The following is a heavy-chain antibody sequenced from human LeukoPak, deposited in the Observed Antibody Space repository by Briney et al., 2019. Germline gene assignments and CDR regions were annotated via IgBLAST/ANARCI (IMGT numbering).Heavy chain of an antibody. Sequence: GGSLRLSCAASGFTFSSYGMHWVRQAPGKGLEWVAVISYDGSNKYYADSVKGRFTISRDNSKNTLYLQMNSLRAEDTAVYYCARDRGSGVAARPGWFDPWGQGTLVTVSS. J-gene: IGHJ5*02. CDR2: ISYDGSNK. V-gene: IGHV3-30*03. D-gene: IGHD6-6*01. CDR3: ARDRGSGVAARPGWFDP. CDR1: GFTFSSYG.